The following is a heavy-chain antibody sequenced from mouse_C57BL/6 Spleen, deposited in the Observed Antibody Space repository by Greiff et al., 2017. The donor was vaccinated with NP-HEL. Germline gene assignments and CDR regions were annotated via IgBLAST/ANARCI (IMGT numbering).Heavy chain of an antibody. CDR2: IHPNSGST. Sequence: QVQLQQPGAELVKPGASVKLSCKASGYTFTSYWMHWVKQRPGQGLEWIGMIHPNSGSTNYNEKFKSKATLTVDKSSSTAYMQLSSLTSEDSAVYYCATRAATVVNWYFDVWGTGTTVTVSS. D-gene: IGHD1-1*01. V-gene: IGHV1-64*01. CDR3: ATRAATVVNWYFDV. J-gene: IGHJ1*03. CDR1: GYTFTSYW.